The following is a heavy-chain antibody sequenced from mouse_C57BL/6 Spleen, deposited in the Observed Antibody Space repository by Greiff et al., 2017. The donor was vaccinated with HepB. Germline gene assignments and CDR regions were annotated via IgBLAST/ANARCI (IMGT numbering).Heavy chain of an antibody. CDR1: GYTFTSYW. CDR3: ARSSIYYDYDGYFDV. V-gene: IGHV1-52*01. D-gene: IGHD2-4*01. Sequence: QVQLQQPGAELVRPGSSVKLSCKASGYTFTSYWMHWVKQRPIQGLEWIGNIDPSDSETHYNQKFKDKATLTVDKSSSTAYMQLSSLTSEDSAVYYCARSSIYYDYDGYFDVWGTGTTVTVSS. J-gene: IGHJ1*03. CDR2: IDPSDSET.